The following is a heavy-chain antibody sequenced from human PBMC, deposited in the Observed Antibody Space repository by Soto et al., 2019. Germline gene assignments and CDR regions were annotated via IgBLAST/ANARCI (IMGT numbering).Heavy chain of an antibody. V-gene: IGHV3-23*01. CDR1: GFTFSSYA. J-gene: IGHJ5*02. CDR3: AKASLIVLMVYAIWGNWFDP. Sequence: GGSLRLSYAAAGFTFSSYAMSWVRQAPGKGLEWVSAISGSGGSTYYADSVKGRFTISRDNSKNTLYLQMNSLRAEDTAVYYCAKASLIVLMVYAIWGNWFDPWGQGTLVTVSS. CDR2: ISGSGGST. D-gene: IGHD2-8*01.